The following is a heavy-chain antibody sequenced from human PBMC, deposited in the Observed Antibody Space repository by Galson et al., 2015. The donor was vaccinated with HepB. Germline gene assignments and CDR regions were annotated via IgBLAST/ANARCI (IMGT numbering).Heavy chain of an antibody. J-gene: IGHJ6*02. CDR2: ISYDGSNK. Sequence: SLRLSCAASGFTFSSYGMHWVRQAPGKGLEWVAVISYDGSNKYYADSVKGRFTISRDNSKNTLYLQMNSLRAEDTAVYYCAKDKWLSNYYYGMDVWGQGTTVTVSS. CDR3: AKDKWLSNYYYGMDV. CDR1: GFTFSSYG. V-gene: IGHV3-30*18. D-gene: IGHD3-22*01.